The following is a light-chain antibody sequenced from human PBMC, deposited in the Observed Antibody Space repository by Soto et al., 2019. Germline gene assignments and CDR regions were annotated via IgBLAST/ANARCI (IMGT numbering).Light chain of an antibody. J-gene: IGLJ1*01. CDR1: SSDVGGYNY. Sequence: QSVLTHPRSVSGSPGQSVTISCTGTSSDVGGYNYVSWYQEQPGKAPKLMIYDVSKRPSGVPDRFSGSKSGNTASLTISGLQAEDEADYSCSSYAGSYSYVFGTGTKLTVL. V-gene: IGLV2-11*01. CDR2: DVS. CDR3: SSYAGSYSYV.